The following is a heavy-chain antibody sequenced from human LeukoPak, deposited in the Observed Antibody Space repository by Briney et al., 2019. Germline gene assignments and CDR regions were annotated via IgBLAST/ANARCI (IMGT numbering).Heavy chain of an antibody. CDR1: GFTFSSYW. CDR2: VSSSGSNV. J-gene: IGHJ4*02. V-gene: IGHV3-48*01. CDR3: ARGGAARPDY. Sequence: PGGSLRLSCAASGFTFSSYWMSWVRQAPGKGLEWVSYVSSSGSNVAYADSVKGRFTVSRDNARNSLYLQMNSLRAEDTAMYYCARGGAARPDYWGQGTLVTVSS. D-gene: IGHD6-6*01.